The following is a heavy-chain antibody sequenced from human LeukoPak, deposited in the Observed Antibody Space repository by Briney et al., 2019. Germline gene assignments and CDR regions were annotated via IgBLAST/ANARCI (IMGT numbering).Heavy chain of an antibody. Sequence: ASVKVSCKASGYTFTGYYMHWVRQAPGQGLEWMGRINPNSGGTNYAQKFQGRVTMTRDTSISTAYMALSRLRSDDTAVYYCARDPSGYGVPFDYWGQGTLVTVSS. CDR2: INPNSGGT. CDR3: ARDPSGYGVPFDY. J-gene: IGHJ4*02. D-gene: IGHD2-2*01. V-gene: IGHV1-2*06. CDR1: GYTFTGYY.